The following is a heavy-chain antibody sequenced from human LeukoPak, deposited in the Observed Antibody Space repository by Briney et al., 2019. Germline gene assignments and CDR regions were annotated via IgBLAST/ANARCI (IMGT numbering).Heavy chain of an antibody. CDR3: ARDAYDSSGYSFDY. CDR2: IYHSGNT. V-gene: IGHV4-4*02. Sequence: SETLSLTCDVSGGSMSSSNWWSWVRQPPGKGLEWIGEIYHSGNTNYNPSLKSRVTISVDKSKNQFSLKLSSVTAADTAVYYCARDAYDSSGYSFDYWGQGTLVTVSS. J-gene: IGHJ4*02. CDR1: GGSMSSSNW. D-gene: IGHD3-22*01.